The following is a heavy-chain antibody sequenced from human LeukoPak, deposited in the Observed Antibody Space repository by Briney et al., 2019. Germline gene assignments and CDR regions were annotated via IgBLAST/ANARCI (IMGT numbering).Heavy chain of an antibody. CDR2: ISSSGSTT. CDR1: GFTFSSYE. D-gene: IGHD2-8*01. Sequence: PGGSLRLSCAASGFTFSSYEMNWVRQARGKWLEWVSYISSSGSTTYYADSVKGRFPISRDNSKNTLYLQMNSLRAEDTAVYYCAKDCTNGVCYALDIWGQGTMVTVSS. V-gene: IGHV3-48*03. CDR3: AKDCTNGVCYALDI. J-gene: IGHJ3*02.